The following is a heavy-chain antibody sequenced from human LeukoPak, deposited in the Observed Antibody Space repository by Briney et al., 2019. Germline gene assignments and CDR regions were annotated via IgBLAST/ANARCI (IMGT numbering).Heavy chain of an antibody. CDR1: RFTFSNYW. CDR2: IRHSGVDS. J-gene: IGHJ4*02. CDR3: ARDRRATPMYFFDF. D-gene: IGHD2-15*01. Sequence: GGSLRLSCAASRFTFSNYWMHWVRQAPGKGLEWVSGIRHSGVDSSYADSVKGRFTISRDNSKNMLYLQMNSLRDDDTGVYYCARDRRATPMYFFDFWGQGTPVTVSS. V-gene: IGHV3-23*01.